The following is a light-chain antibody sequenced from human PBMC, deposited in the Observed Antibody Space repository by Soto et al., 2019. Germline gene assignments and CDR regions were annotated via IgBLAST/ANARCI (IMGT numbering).Light chain of an antibody. Sequence: QAVVTQEPSLTVSPGGTVTLTCGSSPGAVTSGHYPYWFQQKPGQAPRTLIYDTSNKHSWTPARFSGALLGGKAALTLSGAQPEDEAEYYCLLSYSGARHVVFGGGTKVTVL. CDR1: PGAVTSGHY. J-gene: IGLJ2*01. CDR3: LLSYSGARHVV. CDR2: DTS. V-gene: IGLV7-46*01.